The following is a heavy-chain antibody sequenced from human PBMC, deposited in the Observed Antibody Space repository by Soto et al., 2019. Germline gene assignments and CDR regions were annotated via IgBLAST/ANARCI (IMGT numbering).Heavy chain of an antibody. Sequence: EVQLVESGGGLVQPGGSLRLSCAASGFTFSSYSMNWVRQAPGKGLEWVSYISSSSSTIYYADSVKGRFTISRDNAKNSLYLQMNSLRDEDTAVYYCARDSALLWFGIGGDGMDVWGQGTTVTVSS. CDR1: GFTFSSYS. V-gene: IGHV3-48*02. CDR2: ISSSSSTI. D-gene: IGHD3-10*01. J-gene: IGHJ6*02. CDR3: ARDSALLWFGIGGDGMDV.